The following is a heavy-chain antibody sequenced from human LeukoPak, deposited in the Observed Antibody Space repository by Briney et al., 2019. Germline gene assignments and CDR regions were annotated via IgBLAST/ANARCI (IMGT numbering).Heavy chain of an antibody. V-gene: IGHV3-23*01. CDR2: ISGSGGNT. Sequence: GGSLRLSCAASGFTFSNYGMSCVRQAPGKGLEWVSTISGSGGNTYYADSVKGRFTISRDTSKNTLYLQMNSPRAEDTAVYYCAKDMYYDSSGPVFDYWGQGTLVIVSS. J-gene: IGHJ4*02. D-gene: IGHD3-22*01. CDR1: GFTFSNYG. CDR3: AKDMYYDSSGPVFDY.